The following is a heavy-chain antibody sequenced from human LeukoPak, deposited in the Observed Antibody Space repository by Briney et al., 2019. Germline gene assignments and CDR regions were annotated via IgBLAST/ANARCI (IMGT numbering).Heavy chain of an antibody. CDR3: ARDRDYLWGSFRSTYAN. V-gene: IGHV1-46*01. CDR1: GYTFTSYY. CDR2: INPSGGST. J-gene: IGHJ4*02. Sequence: ASVKVSCKASGYTFTSYYMHWVRQAPGQGLEWMGIINPSGGSTSYAQKFQGRVTMTRDTSTSTVYMELSSLRSEDTAVYYCARDRDYLWGSFRSTYANWGQGTLVTVSS. D-gene: IGHD3-16*02.